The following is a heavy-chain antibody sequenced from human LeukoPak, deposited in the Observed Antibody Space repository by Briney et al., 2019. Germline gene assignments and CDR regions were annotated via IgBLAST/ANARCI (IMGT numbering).Heavy chain of an antibody. V-gene: IGHV4-59*01. CDR3: ARSGYSYGMGGYYYYYYYMDV. D-gene: IGHD5-18*01. CDR1: GGSLSSYY. Sequence: SETLSLTCTVSGGSLSSYYWNWIRQPPGKGLEWIGYIYYSGSTNYNPSLKSRVTISVDTSKNQFSLKLSSVTAADTAVYYCARSGYSYGMGGYYYYYYYMDVWGKGTTVTVSS. J-gene: IGHJ6*03. CDR2: IYYSGST.